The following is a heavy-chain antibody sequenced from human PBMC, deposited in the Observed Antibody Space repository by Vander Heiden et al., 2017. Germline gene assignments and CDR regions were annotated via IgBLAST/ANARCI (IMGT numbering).Heavy chain of an antibody. J-gene: IGHJ6*02. CDR1: GFTLSNYG. CDR2: TWDDGSRK. Sequence: VQLVESGGGVVQPGRSLRLSCAASGFTLSNYGIHWVRQAPGKGLEWVAVTWDDGSRKYFADPVQDRFSISRDNSKVFLQMNSLRAEDTAVYYCARDGRVRGIIIRPYYYYGMDVWGQGTAVTVSS. D-gene: IGHD3-10*01. V-gene: IGHV3-33*01. CDR3: ARDGRVRGIIIRPYYYYGMDV.